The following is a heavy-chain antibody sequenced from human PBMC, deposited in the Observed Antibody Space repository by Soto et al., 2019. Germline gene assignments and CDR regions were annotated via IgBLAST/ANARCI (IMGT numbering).Heavy chain of an antibody. CDR1: GGSISSYY. D-gene: IGHD3-16*01. J-gene: IGHJ3*02. Sequence: SETLSFTCTVSGGSISSYYWSWIRQPPGKGLEWIGYIYYSGSTNYNPSLKSRVTISVDTSKNQFSLKLSSVTAADTAVYYCARLPRIDLGASRRGDAFDIWGQGTMVTVSS. V-gene: IGHV4-59*08. CDR2: IYYSGST. CDR3: ARLPRIDLGASRRGDAFDI.